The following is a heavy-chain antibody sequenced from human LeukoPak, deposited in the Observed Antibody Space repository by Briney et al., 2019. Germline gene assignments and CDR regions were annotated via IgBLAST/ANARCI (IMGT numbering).Heavy chain of an antibody. J-gene: IGHJ4*02. CDR2: FDPEDGET. Sequence: ASVKVSCKVSGYTXTELSMHWVRQAPGKGLERMGGFDPEDGETIYAQKFQGRVTMTEDTSTDTAYMELSSLRSEDTAVYYCATCNPYYYGSRNLKELDYWGQGTLVTVSS. CDR3: ATCNPYYYGSRNLKELDY. V-gene: IGHV1-24*01. CDR1: GYTXTELS. D-gene: IGHD3-10*01.